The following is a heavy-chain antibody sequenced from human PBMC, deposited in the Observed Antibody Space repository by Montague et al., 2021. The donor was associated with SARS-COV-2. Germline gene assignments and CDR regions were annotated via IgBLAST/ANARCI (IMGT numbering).Heavy chain of an antibody. J-gene: IGHJ4*02. Sequence: SETLSLTCSVSGYSISSGYYWGWIRQPPGKGLEWVGCISYIGKTYYSPSLKSRLTISLDSSKNQFSLQARSVTAADTAVYYCVRVLYNRVRDYWGQGTLVTVSS. CDR2: ISYIGKT. CDR1: GYSISSGYY. D-gene: IGHD1-1*01. V-gene: IGHV4-38-2*02. CDR3: VRVLYNRVRDY.